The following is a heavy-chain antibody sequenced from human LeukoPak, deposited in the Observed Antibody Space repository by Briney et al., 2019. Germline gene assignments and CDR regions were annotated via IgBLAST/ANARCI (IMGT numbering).Heavy chain of an antibody. J-gene: IGHJ6*03. V-gene: IGHV1-46*01. D-gene: IGHD3-16*01. CDR3: ARDWGSSGPYYYYYMDV. CDR1: GYTFTSYY. Sequence: ASVKVSCKASGYTFTSYYMHWVRQAPGQGLEWMGIINPSGGSTSYAQKFQGRVTMTRDMSTSTVYMELSSLRSVDTAVYYCARDWGSSGPYYYYYMDVWGKGTTVTVSS. CDR2: INPSGGST.